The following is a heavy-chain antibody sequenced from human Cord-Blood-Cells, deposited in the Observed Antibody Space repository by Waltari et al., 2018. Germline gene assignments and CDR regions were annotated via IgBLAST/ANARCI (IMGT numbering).Heavy chain of an antibody. CDR2: IYSGGST. CDR3: ARASYYYDSSGYYFDY. Sequence: EVQLVESGGGLIQPGGSLRLSCAASGFTVRSNYMSWVRQAPGKGLEWVSVIYSGGSTYYADSVKGRFTISRDNSKNTLYLQMNSLRAEDTAVYYCARASYYYDSSGYYFDYWGQGTLVTVSS. CDR1: GFTVRSNY. D-gene: IGHD3-22*01. J-gene: IGHJ4*02. V-gene: IGHV3-53*01.